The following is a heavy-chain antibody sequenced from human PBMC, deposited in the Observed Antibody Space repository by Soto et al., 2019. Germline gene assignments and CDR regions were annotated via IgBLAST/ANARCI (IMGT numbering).Heavy chain of an antibody. D-gene: IGHD3-22*01. CDR1: GGTFSSYA. CDR3: ARGGRDGYYDSRGYLN. CDR2: IIPIFGTA. J-gene: IGHJ4*02. Sequence: SVKVSCKASGGTFSSYAISWVRQAPGQGLEWMGGIIPIFGTANYAQKFQGRVTITADESTSTAYMELSSLRSEDTAVYYCARGGRDGYYDSRGYLNGGQGTLVTVSS. V-gene: IGHV1-69*13.